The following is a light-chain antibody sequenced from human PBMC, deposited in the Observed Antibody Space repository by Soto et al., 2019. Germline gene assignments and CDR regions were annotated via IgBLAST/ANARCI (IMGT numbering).Light chain of an antibody. V-gene: IGLV2-8*01. CDR1: INDVGGYNY. CDR3: MSYAGNRFV. J-gene: IGLJ1*01. CDR2: QVT. Sequence: QSALTQPPSASGSPGQSVTISCAGTINDVGGYNYVSWYQQHPGKVPQLMIYQVTKRPSGVPDRFSASKSDTTASLTISGLQAEDEGDYYCMSYAGNRFVFGTGTKLTVL.